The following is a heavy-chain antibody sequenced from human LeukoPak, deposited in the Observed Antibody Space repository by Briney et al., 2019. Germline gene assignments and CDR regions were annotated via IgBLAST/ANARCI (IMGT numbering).Heavy chain of an antibody. CDR2: ISDDGANT. Sequence: GGSLRLSCAASGFIFTNYGMSWVRQAPGQGLEWVSTISDDGANTHYADSVKGRFTISRNNSRSILYLHMNSLRADDTALFYCAKDLQYGSGSHEDPWGQGTLVSVSS. CDR1: GFIFTNYG. D-gene: IGHD3-10*01. V-gene: IGHV3-23*01. CDR3: AKDLQYGSGSHEDP. J-gene: IGHJ5*02.